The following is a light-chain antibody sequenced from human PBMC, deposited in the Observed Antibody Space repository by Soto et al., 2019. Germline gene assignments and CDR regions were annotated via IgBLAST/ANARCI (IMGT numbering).Light chain of an antibody. CDR2: GAS. J-gene: IGKJ1*01. Sequence: ETVLPQSPVPLSLSPGQRAHPSSSGARSDSSSYLAWYQQKPGQAPRLLIYGASSRATGIPDRFSGSGSGTDFTLTISSLEPEDFAAYYCQQYGSSPTTFGQGTKVDIK. CDR1: RSDSSSY. CDR3: QQYGSSPTT. V-gene: IGKV3-20*01.